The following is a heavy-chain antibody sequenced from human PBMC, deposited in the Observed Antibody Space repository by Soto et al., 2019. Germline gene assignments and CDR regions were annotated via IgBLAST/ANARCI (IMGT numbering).Heavy chain of an antibody. CDR3: GKVVVAATRHTDFDS. V-gene: IGHV4-39*01. Sequence: NLSETLSLTCTVFGGSINSNNYYWAWIRQPPGKGLAWIASIYYDGSTYYNTSLKSRVTISRDTSKNQFSLRLSSVTAADTAVYYCGKVVVAATRHTDFDSWGQGTLVTVSS. CDR1: GGSINSNNYY. D-gene: IGHD2-15*01. J-gene: IGHJ4*02. CDR2: IYYDGST.